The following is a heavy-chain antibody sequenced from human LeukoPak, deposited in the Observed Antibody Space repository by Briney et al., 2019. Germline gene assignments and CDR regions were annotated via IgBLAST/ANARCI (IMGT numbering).Heavy chain of an antibody. J-gene: IGHJ4*02. V-gene: IGHV3-11*01. CDR3: ARDDYSDYYDSSGPDY. CDR2: ISSSGSTI. Sequence: HPGGSLRLSCAASGFTFSDYYMSWLRQAPGKGLEWVSYISSSGSTIYYADSVKGRFTISRDNAKNSLYLQMNSLRAEDTAVYYCARDDYSDYYDSSGPDYWGQGTLVTVSS. D-gene: IGHD3-22*01. CDR1: GFTFSDYY.